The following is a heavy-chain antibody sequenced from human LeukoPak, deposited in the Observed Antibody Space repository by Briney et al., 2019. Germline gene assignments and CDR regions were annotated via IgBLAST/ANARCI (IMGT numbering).Heavy chain of an antibody. CDR1: GGSFSGYY. J-gene: IGHJ4*02. D-gene: IGHD3-10*01. Sequence: SETLSLTCAVYGGSFSGYYWSWIRQPPGKGLEWIGEINHSGSTNYNPSLKSRVTISVDTSKNQFSLKLSSVTAADTAVYYCGRAGRFGALSNDYWGQGTLVTVSS. CDR3: GRAGRFGALSNDY. CDR2: INHSGST. V-gene: IGHV4-34*01.